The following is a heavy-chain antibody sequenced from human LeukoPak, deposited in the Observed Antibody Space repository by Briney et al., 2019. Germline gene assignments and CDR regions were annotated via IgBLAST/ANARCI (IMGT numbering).Heavy chain of an antibody. V-gene: IGHV4-59*08. D-gene: IGHD4-17*01. CDR1: GGSISSYY. Sequence: SETLSLTCTVSGGSISSYYWSWIRQPPGKGLEWIGYIYYSGSTNYNPSLKSRVTISVDTSKNQSSLKLSSVTAADTAVYYCARHDYGDYSGVASAFDIWGQGTMVTVSS. CDR2: IYYSGST. J-gene: IGHJ3*02. CDR3: ARHDYGDYSGVASAFDI.